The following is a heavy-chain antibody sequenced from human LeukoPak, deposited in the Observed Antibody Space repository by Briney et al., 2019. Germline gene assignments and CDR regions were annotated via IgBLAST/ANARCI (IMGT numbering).Heavy chain of an antibody. CDR1: GYTFTGYY. CDR3: ARESYSSSWNWFDY. CDR2: INPNSGDT. Sequence: GASVKVSCKASGYTFTGYYMHWVRQAPGQGLEWMGWINPNSGDTNYAQKFQGRVTMTRDTSISTAYMELSRLRSDDTAVYYCARESYSSSWNWFDYWGQGTLVTVSS. V-gene: IGHV1-2*02. J-gene: IGHJ5*01. D-gene: IGHD6-13*01.